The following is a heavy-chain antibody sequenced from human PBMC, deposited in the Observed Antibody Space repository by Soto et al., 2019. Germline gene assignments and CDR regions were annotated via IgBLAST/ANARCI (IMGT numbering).Heavy chain of an antibody. CDR3: ASGRYDDYVWGSYRSFDY. V-gene: IGHV5-51*01. J-gene: IGHJ4*02. Sequence: PGESLKISCKGSGYSFTSYWIGWVRQMPGKGLEWMGIIYPGDSDTRYSPSFQGQVTISADKSISTAYLQWSSLKASDTAMYYCASGRYDDYVWGSYRSFDYWGQGTLVTVSS. CDR2: IYPGDSDT. D-gene: IGHD3-16*02. CDR1: GYSFTSYW.